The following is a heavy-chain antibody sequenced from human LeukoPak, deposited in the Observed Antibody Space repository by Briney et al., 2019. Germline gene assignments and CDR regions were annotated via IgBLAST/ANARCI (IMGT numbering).Heavy chain of an antibody. Sequence: GGSLRLSCAASGFTFSSYAMSWVRQAPGKGLEWVSAISGSGGSTYYAGSVKGRFTISRDNSKNTLYLQMNSLRAEDTAVYYCAKDLRSYYNVNAFDIWGQGTMVTVSS. CDR2: ISGSGGST. D-gene: IGHD3-10*01. CDR1: GFTFSSYA. J-gene: IGHJ3*02. CDR3: AKDLRSYYNVNAFDI. V-gene: IGHV3-23*01.